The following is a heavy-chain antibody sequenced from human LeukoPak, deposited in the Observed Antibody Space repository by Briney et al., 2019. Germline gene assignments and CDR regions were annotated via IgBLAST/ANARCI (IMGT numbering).Heavy chain of an antibody. J-gene: IGHJ6*02. CDR3: ARQVTTSYYYGLDV. D-gene: IGHD4-11*01. CDR1: GYTFTSYG. V-gene: IGHV1-18*01. Sequence: ASVKVSFKASGYTFTSYGINWVRQAPGQGLEWMGWISAYNGNTKYAQNLQGRLTMTTDTSTNTAYMELRSLRSDDTAVYYCARQVTTSYYYGLDVWGQGTTVTVSS. CDR2: ISAYNGNT.